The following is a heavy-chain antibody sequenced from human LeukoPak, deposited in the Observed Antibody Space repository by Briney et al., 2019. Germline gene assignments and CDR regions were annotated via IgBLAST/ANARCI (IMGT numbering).Heavy chain of an antibody. D-gene: IGHD1-26*01. CDR2: INPNSGGT. CDR3: ARDDSGSYSFDY. J-gene: IGHJ4*02. V-gene: IGHV1-2*02. CDR1: GYTFTGYY. Sequence: ASVKVSCKASGYTFTGYYMHWVRQAPGQGLEWMGWINPNSGGTNYAQKFQGRVTMTGDTSISTAYMELSRLRSDDTAVYYCARDDSGSYSFDYWGQGTLVTVSS.